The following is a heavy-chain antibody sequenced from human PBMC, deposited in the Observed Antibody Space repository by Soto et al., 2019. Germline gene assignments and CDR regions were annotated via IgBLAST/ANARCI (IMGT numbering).Heavy chain of an antibody. CDR1: GFSSSDYA. V-gene: IGHV3-23*01. CDR2: ISSGGGST. CDR3: AKEGARIQIWPSIRDY. Sequence: EVQLLESGGGLVQPGGSLRLSSAASGFSSSDYAMSWVRQAPGKGLEWVSGISSGGGSTYYADSVKGRFTISRDNSKNTLYLQMNSLRAEDTAVYYCAKEGARIQIWPSIRDYWGQGTQVTVSS. J-gene: IGHJ4*02. D-gene: IGHD5-18*01.